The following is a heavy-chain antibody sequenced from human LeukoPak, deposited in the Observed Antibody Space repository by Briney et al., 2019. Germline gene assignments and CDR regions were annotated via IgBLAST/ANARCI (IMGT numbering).Heavy chain of an antibody. J-gene: IGHJ4*02. V-gene: IGHV4-34*01. CDR3: ASGYCSSTICPFDY. CDR2: INHSGST. Sequence: SETLSLTCAVYGGSFSGYYWSWIRQPPGKGLEWIGEINHSGSTNYNPSLKSRVTISVDTSKNQFSLKLSSVTAADTAVYYCASGYCSSTICPFDYWGQGTLVTVSS. D-gene: IGHD2-2*01. CDR1: GGSFSGYY.